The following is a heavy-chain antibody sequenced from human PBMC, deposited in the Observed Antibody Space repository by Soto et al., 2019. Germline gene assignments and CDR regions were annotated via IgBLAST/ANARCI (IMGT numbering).Heavy chain of an antibody. CDR3: ATYYDFWSGPDPYGMDV. D-gene: IGHD3-3*01. J-gene: IGHJ6*02. CDR1: GFTFSSYW. V-gene: IGHV3-7*01. CDR2: IKQDGSEK. Sequence: GGSLSLSCAASGFTFSSYWMSWVRQAPGKGLECVANIKQDGSEKYYVDSVKGRFTISRDNAKNSLYLQMNSLRAEDTAVHYCATYYDFWSGPDPYGMDVWGQGTTVTVYS.